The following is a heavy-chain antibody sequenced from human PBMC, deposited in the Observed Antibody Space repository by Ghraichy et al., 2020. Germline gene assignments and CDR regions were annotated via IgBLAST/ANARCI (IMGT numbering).Heavy chain of an antibody. CDR2: IYYSGST. J-gene: IGHJ6*03. D-gene: IGHD2-2*01. Sequence: SETLSLTCTVSGGSISSYYWSWIRQPPGKGLEWIGYIYYSGSTNYNPSLKSRVTISVDTSKNQFSLKLSSVTAADTAVYYCARAVCSSTSCYYYYYYMDVWGKGTTVTVSS. CDR3: ARAVCSSTSCYYYYYYMDV. CDR1: GGSISSYY. V-gene: IGHV4-59*01.